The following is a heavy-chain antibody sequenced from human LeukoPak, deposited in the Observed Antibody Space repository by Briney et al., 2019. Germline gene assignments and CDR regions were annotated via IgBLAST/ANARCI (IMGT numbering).Heavy chain of an antibody. Sequence: PGGSLRLSCAASGFTFSSYAMSWVRQAPGKGLEWVSAISGSGGNTYYADSVKGRVTISRDNSKNTLYLQMNSLRAEDTAVYYCARGLRKLIVGSTEYYFDYWGQGTLVTVSS. CDR1: GFTFSSYA. CDR2: ISGSGGNT. D-gene: IGHD1-26*01. V-gene: IGHV3-23*01. J-gene: IGHJ4*02. CDR3: ARGLRKLIVGSTEYYFDY.